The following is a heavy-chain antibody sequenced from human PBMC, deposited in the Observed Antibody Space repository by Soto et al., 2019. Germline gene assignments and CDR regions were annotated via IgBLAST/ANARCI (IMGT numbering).Heavy chain of an antibody. V-gene: IGHV4-39*01. CDR2: IYYSGST. J-gene: IGHJ3*02. CDR3: ARPKGTIFGGDDAFDI. Sequence: SETLSLTCTVSGGSISSSSYYWGWIRQPPGKGLEWIGSIYYSGSTYYNPSLKSRVTISVDTSKNQFSLKLSSVTAADTAVYYCARPKGTIFGGDDAFDIWGQGTMVTVSS. CDR1: GGSISSSSYY. D-gene: IGHD3-3*01.